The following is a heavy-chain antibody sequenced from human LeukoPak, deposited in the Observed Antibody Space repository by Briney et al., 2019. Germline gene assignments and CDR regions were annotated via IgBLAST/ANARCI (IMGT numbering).Heavy chain of an antibody. CDR2: IDPSDSYT. CDR1: GSSFTSYW. Sequence: GASLQISCKCSGSSFTSYWISWVRQLPGKGLEWMGRIDPSDSYTNYSPSFQGHVTISADKSITTAYLQWSNLKASDTAMYYCARHDPTVTSSDYWGQGTLVTVSS. CDR3: ARHDPTVTSSDY. D-gene: IGHD4-17*01. V-gene: IGHV5-10-1*01. J-gene: IGHJ4*02.